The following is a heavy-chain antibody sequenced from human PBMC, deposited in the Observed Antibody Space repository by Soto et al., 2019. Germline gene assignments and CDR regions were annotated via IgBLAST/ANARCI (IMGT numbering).Heavy chain of an antibody. CDR2: IDPSASYT. Sequence: GESLKISCKGSGYSFTSYLISWVRQMPGKGLEWMGRIDPSASYTNYSPSFQGHVTISADKSIRTAYLQWSSLMASDNARYYCARNGRELVVPLYYYGMDVWGQGTTVTVS. CDR3: ARNGRELVVPLYYYGMDV. D-gene: IGHD2-2*01. V-gene: IGHV5-10-1*01. CDR1: GYSFTSYL. J-gene: IGHJ6*02.